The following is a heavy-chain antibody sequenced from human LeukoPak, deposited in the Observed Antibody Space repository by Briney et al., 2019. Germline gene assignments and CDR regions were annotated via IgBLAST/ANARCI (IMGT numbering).Heavy chain of an antibody. D-gene: IGHD3-16*01. CDR1: AFTFSSYC. Sequence: GRCLRLSCAASAFTFSSYCMHWVRQAPGKGLEWVAFIRYDGSNKYYTDSVKGRFTISRDNSKNTLYRQMNSVRAEDTAVCYCAKGGGPDAFDIWGQGTMVTVSS. CDR3: AKGGGPDAFDI. J-gene: IGHJ3*02. V-gene: IGHV3-30*02. CDR2: IRYDGSNK.